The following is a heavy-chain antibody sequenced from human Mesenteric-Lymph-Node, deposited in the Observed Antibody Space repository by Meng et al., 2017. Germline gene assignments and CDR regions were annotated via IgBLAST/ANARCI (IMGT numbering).Heavy chain of an antibody. CDR1: GDSVSSNSAA. CDR2: TYYRSKYYN. Sequence: VQLQQSGPGLVKPSQTLSHPCAISGDSVSSNSAAWNWIRQSPSRGLEWLGRTYYRSKYYNDYALSVKSRITINPDTSKNQFSLQLNSVTPEDTAIYYCARDWGDVRGGFDFWGQGTLVTASS. CDR3: ARDWGDVRGGFDF. V-gene: IGHV6-1*01. D-gene: IGHD3-10*02. J-gene: IGHJ4*02.